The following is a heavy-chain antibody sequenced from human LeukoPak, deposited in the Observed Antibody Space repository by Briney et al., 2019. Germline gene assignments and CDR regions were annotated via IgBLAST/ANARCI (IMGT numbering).Heavy chain of an antibody. V-gene: IGHV3-11*04. Sequence: GGSLRLSCAASGLTFSDYYMSWIRQAPGKGLEWISYISSSGSTFYYADSVKGRFTISRDNSKNTLYLQMNSLRAEDTAVYYCAREQGLNWYFDLWGRGTLVTVSS. J-gene: IGHJ2*01. CDR3: AREQGLNWYFDL. CDR2: ISSSGSTF. CDR1: GLTFSDYY.